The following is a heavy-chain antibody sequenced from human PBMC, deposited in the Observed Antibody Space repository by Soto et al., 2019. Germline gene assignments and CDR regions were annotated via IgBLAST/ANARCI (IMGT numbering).Heavy chain of an antibody. CDR3: ARSGLDSSDAHYFDY. CDR2: IIPILGIA. J-gene: IGHJ4*02. D-gene: IGHD6-25*01. CDR1: GGTFSSYT. Sequence: QVQLVQSGAEVKKPGSSVKVSCQASGGTFSSYTIRWVRQAPGQGLEWMGRIIPILGIANYAQKFQGKFTITADKSTSTAYMALSSLRSEDTAVYYCARSGLDSSDAHYFDYWGQETLVTVSS. V-gene: IGHV1-69*02.